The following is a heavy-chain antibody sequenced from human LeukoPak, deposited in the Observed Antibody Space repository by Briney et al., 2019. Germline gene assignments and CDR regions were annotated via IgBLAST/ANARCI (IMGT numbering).Heavy chain of an antibody. CDR1: GFTFTDCW. CDR3: AKAKSYYSNYDY. J-gene: IGHJ4*02. D-gene: IGHD4-11*01. V-gene: IGHV3-7*03. Sequence: GGSLRLSCAASGFTFTDCWMSWVRQAPGKGLEWVANIKRDGSEKYFVDSVKGRFTISRDNSKNTLYLQVNSLRAEDTAVYYCAKAKSYYSNYDYWGQGTLVTVSS. CDR2: IKRDGSEK.